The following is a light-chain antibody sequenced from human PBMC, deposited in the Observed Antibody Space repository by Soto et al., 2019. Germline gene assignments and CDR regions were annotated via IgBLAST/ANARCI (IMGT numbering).Light chain of an antibody. CDR1: QNINNY. Sequence: DIQMTQSPSSLSASVGDRVTITCQASQNINNYLNWYQQKPGKDPKLLIYDASNLETGVPSRFSGSGSGFSGSGSGTEYTFTIASLQPEDIATYYCQQYHNLPITIGQGTRLEI. CDR2: DAS. J-gene: IGKJ5*01. V-gene: IGKV1-33*01. CDR3: QQYHNLPIT.